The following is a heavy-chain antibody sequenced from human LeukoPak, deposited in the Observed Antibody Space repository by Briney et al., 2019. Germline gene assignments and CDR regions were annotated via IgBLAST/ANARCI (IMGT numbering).Heavy chain of an antibody. Sequence: GESLKISFKGSGYRFTNYWIGWVRQMPGKGLEWMGIIYPGDSDTRYNPSFQGQVTISADKSISTAYLQWSNLKASDTAIYYCAKQRLRGVSFFDDWGQGTLVTVSS. CDR2: IYPGDSDT. V-gene: IGHV5-51*01. D-gene: IGHD3-10*01. J-gene: IGHJ4*02. CDR1: GYRFTNYW. CDR3: AKQRLRGVSFFDD.